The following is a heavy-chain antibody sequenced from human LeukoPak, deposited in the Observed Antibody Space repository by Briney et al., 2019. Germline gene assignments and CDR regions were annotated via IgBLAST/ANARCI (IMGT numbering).Heavy chain of an antibody. CDR3: ARDPGEITIFGVAPSYFDY. D-gene: IGHD3-3*01. CDR2: IYTSGST. Sequence: PSETLSLTCTVSGGSISSYYWSWIRQPAGKGLEWIGRIYTSGSTNYNPSLKSGVTISVDTSKNQFSLKLSSVTAADTAVYYCARDPGEITIFGVAPSYFDYWGQGTLVTVSS. CDR1: GGSISSYY. V-gene: IGHV4-4*07. J-gene: IGHJ4*02.